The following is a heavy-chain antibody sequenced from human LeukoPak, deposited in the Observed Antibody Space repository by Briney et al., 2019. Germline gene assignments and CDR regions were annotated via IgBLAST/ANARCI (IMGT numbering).Heavy chain of an antibody. Sequence: GASVKVSCKASGYTFTSYGISWVRQAPGQGLEWMGGIIPIFGTANYAQKFQGRVTITTDESTSTAYMELSSLRSEDTAVYYCASTIGTEYYYYMDVWGKGTTVTVSS. CDR3: ASTIGTEYYYYMDV. V-gene: IGHV1-69*05. J-gene: IGHJ6*03. CDR2: IIPIFGTA. D-gene: IGHD3-16*01. CDR1: GYTFTSYG.